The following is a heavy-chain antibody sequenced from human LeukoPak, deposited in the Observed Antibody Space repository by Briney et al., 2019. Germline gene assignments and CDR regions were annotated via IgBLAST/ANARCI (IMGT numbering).Heavy chain of an antibody. J-gene: IGHJ4*02. D-gene: IGHD3-10*01. V-gene: IGHV1-18*01. CDR3: SRDRGLGTFDY. CDR2: ISAYNGNT. Sequence: ASVNVSCKASGYTFTSYGLSWVRQAPGQGLEWMGWISAYNGNTNYAQKLQGRVTMTTDKSTSTAFMELGSLSSDDPALDYLSRDRGLGTFDYWGEGTLVSVSS. CDR1: GYTFTSYG.